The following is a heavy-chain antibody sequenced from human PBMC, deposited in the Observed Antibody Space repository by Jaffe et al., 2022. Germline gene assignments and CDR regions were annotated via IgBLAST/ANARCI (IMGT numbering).Heavy chain of an antibody. CDR1: GFTFSSYA. CDR2: ISGSGDNT. V-gene: IGHV3-23*01. J-gene: IGHJ4*02. Sequence: EVQLLESGGDLVQPGGSLRLSCAASGFTFSSYAMSWVRQAPGKGLEWVSAISGSGDNTYYADSVKGRFTISRDNSKNTLYLQMSSLRGEDTAVYYCASHIVATIGDYYFDYWGQGTLVTVSS. D-gene: IGHD5-12*01. CDR3: ASHIVATIGDYYFDY.